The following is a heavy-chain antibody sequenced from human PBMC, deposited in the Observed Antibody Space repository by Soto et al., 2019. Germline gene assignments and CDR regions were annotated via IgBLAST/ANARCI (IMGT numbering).Heavy chain of an antibody. D-gene: IGHD6-19*01. Sequence: GGSLRLSCAASGFTFSSYWMSWVRQAPGKGLEWVANIKQDGSEKYYVDSVKGRFTISRDNAKNSLYLQMNSLRAEDTAVYYCARDLGIAVAGKYYYYYGMDVWGQGTTVTVSS. CDR1: GFTFSSYW. V-gene: IGHV3-7*01. J-gene: IGHJ6*02. CDR2: IKQDGSEK. CDR3: ARDLGIAVAGKYYYYYGMDV.